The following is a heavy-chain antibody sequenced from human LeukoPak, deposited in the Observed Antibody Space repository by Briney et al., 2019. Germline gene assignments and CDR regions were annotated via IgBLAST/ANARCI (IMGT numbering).Heavy chain of an antibody. CDR1: GGSISSYY. CDR2: IYYSGGT. J-gene: IGHJ3*02. D-gene: IGHD3-22*01. V-gene: IGHV4-59*01. Sequence: SETLSLTCTVSGGSISSYYWSWIRQPPGKGLEWIGYIYYSGGTNYNPSLKSRVTISVDTSKNQFSLKLSSVTAADTAVYYCARFPFYYDDSSGYYPGPHAFDIWGQGTMVTVSS. CDR3: ARFPFYYDDSSGYYPGPHAFDI.